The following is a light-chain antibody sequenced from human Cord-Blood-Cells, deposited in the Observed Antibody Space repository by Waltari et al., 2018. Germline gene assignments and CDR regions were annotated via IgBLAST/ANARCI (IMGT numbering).Light chain of an antibody. J-gene: IGKJ1*01. CDR3: QQRSNWWT. V-gene: IGKV3-11*01. CDR2: DAS. CDR1: QSVSSY. Sequence: EIVLTQSPATLSLSPGERATLSCRASQSVSSYLAWYQQKPRQAPRLLIYDASNRATGIPARFSGSGSGTDFTLTISSLEPEDFAVYYCQQRSNWWTFGQGTKVEIK.